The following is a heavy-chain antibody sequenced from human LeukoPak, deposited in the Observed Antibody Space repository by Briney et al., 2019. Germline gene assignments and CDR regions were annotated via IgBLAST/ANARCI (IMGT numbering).Heavy chain of an antibody. CDR2: IIPIFGTA. D-gene: IGHD6-13*01. CDR3: ARSGAHSSSWYVVGYNWFDP. J-gene: IGHJ5*02. V-gene: IGHV1-69*06. CDR1: GGTFSSYA. Sequence: GASVKVSCKASGGTFSSYAISWVRQAPGQGLEWMGGIIPIFGTANYAQKFQGRVTITADKSTSTAYMELSSLRSEDTAVYYCARSGAHSSSWYVVGYNWFDPWGQGTLVTVSS.